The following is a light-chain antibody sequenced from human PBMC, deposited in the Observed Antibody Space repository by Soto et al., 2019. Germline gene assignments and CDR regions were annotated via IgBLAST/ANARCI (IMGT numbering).Light chain of an antibody. Sequence: QSVLTQPPSASGTPGQRVTISCSGSSSNIGSNTVNWYQQLSGTAPKLLIYSNNERPSGVPDRFSGSKSGTSASLAISGLQSGDEADYYCAAWDDSLDGVLFGGGTKLTVL. CDR1: SSNIGSNT. J-gene: IGLJ2*01. CDR3: AAWDDSLDGVL. CDR2: SNN. V-gene: IGLV1-44*01.